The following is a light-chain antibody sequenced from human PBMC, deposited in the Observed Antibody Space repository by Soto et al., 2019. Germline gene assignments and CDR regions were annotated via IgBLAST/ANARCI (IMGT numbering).Light chain of an antibody. CDR3: QQYGSSPRT. CDR2: GAS. V-gene: IGKV3-20*01. J-gene: IGKJ1*01. CDR1: QSVSSSY. Sequence: EIVLTQSPGTLSLSPGERATLSCRASQSVSSSYLAWYQQKPGQAPGLLIYGASSRATGIPDRFSGSGSGTDFTLIISRLEPEDFAVYYCQQYGSSPRTFGQGTKVEIK.